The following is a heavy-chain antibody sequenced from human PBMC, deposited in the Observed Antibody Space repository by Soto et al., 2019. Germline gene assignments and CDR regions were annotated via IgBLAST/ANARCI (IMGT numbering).Heavy chain of an antibody. V-gene: IGHV1-69*13. CDR3: VRDSGAKLSSS. Sequence: SVKVSCKASGGTFSSYAISWVRQAPGQGLEWMGGIIPIFGTANYAQKFQGRVTITADESARTPYMELRSLKSQDTAVYYCVRDSGAKLSSSWGQGTLVTVSS. CDR2: IIPIFGTA. J-gene: IGHJ4*02. CDR1: GGTFSSYA. D-gene: IGHD6-13*01.